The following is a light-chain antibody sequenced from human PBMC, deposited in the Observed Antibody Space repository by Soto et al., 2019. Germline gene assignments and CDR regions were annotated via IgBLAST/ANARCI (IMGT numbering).Light chain of an antibody. Sequence: EIMMTQSPATLSVSPGGRATLSCRASQSISDTLAWYQQKPGQSPRLLILGASTRVPGFPARFSGSGSGTDFTLTISSLQSEDLAVYYCQQYNTWPWTFGQGTKVEIK. CDR1: QSISDT. CDR3: QQYNTWPWT. V-gene: IGKV3-15*01. J-gene: IGKJ1*01. CDR2: GAS.